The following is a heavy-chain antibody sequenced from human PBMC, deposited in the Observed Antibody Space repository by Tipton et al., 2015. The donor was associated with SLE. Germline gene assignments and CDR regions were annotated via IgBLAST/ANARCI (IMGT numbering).Heavy chain of an antibody. Sequence: SLRLSCEASGFTVSSNYMSWVRQAPGKGLEWVSVVSYDGSHKYYADYVEGRFTISRDNAKNTLSLQMNSLRVDDTGVYYCASLSAPSDHWGQGTLVTVSS. CDR1: GFTVSSNY. J-gene: IGHJ4*02. CDR3: ASLSAPSDH. V-gene: IGHV3-30*03. CDR2: VSYDGSHK.